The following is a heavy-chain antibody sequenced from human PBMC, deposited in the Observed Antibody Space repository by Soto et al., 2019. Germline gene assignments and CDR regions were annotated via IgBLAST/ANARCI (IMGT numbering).Heavy chain of an antibody. J-gene: IGHJ4*01. D-gene: IGHD5-18*01. Sequence: PSETLSLTCTVSGGSISSGGYYWSWIRQHPGKGLEWIGYIYYSGSTYYNPSLKSRVTISVDTSKNQFSLKLSSVTAADTAVYYCARGVDTAMVTYFDYWGHGTLVTVSS. CDR3: ARGVDTAMVTYFDY. CDR1: GGSISSGGYY. V-gene: IGHV4-31*03. CDR2: IYYSGST.